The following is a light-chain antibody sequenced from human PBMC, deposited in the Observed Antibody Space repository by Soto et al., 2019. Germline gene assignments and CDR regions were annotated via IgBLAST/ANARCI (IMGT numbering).Light chain of an antibody. Sequence: QSVLTQPASVSGSPGQSITISCTGTSSDVGGYNYVSWYQQHPGKAPKLMIYDVSNRPSGVSNRFSGSKSGNTASLTISGLQAEDDADYYCSSYTSSSTYVFGTGTKDTVL. CDR1: SSDVGGYNY. CDR3: SSYTSSSTYV. CDR2: DVS. J-gene: IGLJ1*01. V-gene: IGLV2-14*01.